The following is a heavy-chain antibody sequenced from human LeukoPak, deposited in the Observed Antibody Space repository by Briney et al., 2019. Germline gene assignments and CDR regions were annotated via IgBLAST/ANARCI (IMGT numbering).Heavy chain of an antibody. CDR3: AKDPSSRWSGSYVDY. V-gene: IGHV3-33*06. CDR2: IWYDGSNK. D-gene: IGHD1-26*01. CDR1: GFTFSSYG. Sequence: GRSLRLSCAASGFTFSSYGMHWVRQAPGKGLEWVTVIWYDGSNKYYADSVKGRFTISRDNSKNTLYLQMNSLRAEDTAVYYCAKDPSSRWSGSYVDYWGQGTLVTVSS. J-gene: IGHJ4*02.